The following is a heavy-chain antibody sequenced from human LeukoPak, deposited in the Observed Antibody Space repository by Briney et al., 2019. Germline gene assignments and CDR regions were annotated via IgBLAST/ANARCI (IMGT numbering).Heavy chain of an antibody. CDR1: GGSISSGNW. Sequence: SETLSLTCAVSGGSISSGNWWSWVRQPPGQGLEWIGEIYHSGRTNYNPSLKSRVTISVDKSKTQFSLKLNSVTAADTAVYYCARSYGDYYKGFYDYWGQGTLVTVSS. CDR3: ARSYGDYYKGFYDY. CDR2: IYHSGRT. J-gene: IGHJ4*02. D-gene: IGHD4-17*01. V-gene: IGHV4-4*02.